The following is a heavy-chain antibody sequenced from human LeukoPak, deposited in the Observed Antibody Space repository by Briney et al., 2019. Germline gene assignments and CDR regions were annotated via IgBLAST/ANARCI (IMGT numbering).Heavy chain of an antibody. CDR3: ARIRFHADDDAFDI. D-gene: IGHD3-3*01. Sequence: GASVKVSCKASGYTFTGYYMHWVRQAPGQGLEWMGWINPNSGGTNYAQKFQGKVTMTRDTSISTAYMELSRLRSGDTAVYYCARIRFHADDDAFDIWGQGTMVTVSS. CDR2: INPNSGGT. V-gene: IGHV1-2*02. J-gene: IGHJ3*02. CDR1: GYTFTGYY.